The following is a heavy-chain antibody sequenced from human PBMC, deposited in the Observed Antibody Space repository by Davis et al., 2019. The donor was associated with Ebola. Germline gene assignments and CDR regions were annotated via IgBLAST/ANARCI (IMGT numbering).Heavy chain of an antibody. CDR3: ARGNRGGDILTGCFFDY. D-gene: IGHD3-9*01. CDR2: INPSGGST. Sequence: ASVKVSCKASGYTFTSYYMYWVRQAPGQGLEWMGIINPSGGSTTFAQKFQGRVTMTRDASTSTVYMELSSLRSEDTAMYYCARGNRGGDILTGCFFDYWGQGTLVTVSS. J-gene: IGHJ4*02. CDR1: GYTFTSYY. V-gene: IGHV1-46*03.